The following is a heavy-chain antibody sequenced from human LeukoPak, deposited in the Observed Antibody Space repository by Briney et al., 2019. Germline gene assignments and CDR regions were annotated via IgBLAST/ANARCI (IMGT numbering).Heavy chain of an antibody. D-gene: IGHD3-16*01. CDR3: ARDSSIQSLAR. CDR2: ITSSSTYI. CDR1: GFTFSSYS. Sequence: GGSLRLSRAASGFTFSSYSMIWVRQAPGKGLEWVSSITSSSTYIYYADSVKGRFTISRDNVKNSLYLQMNSLRAEDTAVYYCARDSSIQSLARCGQGTLVTVSS. J-gene: IGHJ4*02. V-gene: IGHV3-21*01.